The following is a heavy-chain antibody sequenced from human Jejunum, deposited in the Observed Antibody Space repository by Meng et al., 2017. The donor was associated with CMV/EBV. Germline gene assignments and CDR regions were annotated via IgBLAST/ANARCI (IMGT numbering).Heavy chain of an antibody. J-gene: IGHJ5*02. CDR2: ISAYSGAT. V-gene: IGHV1-2*06. CDR3: ARYGDRIRLWGPS. Sequence: QVQLVQSGAEVKKPGASVKVSCKTSGFTFTDYYMHWVRQAPGQGLEWMGRISAYSGATNYAQKFQGRVTITRDTSTSTAYLELSRLTSDDTAVYLCARYGDRIRLWGPSWGQGTLVTVSS. D-gene: IGHD7-27*01. CDR1: GFTFTDYY.